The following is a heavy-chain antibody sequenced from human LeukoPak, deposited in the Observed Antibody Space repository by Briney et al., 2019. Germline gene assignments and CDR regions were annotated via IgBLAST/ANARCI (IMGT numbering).Heavy chain of an antibody. D-gene: IGHD4-17*01. J-gene: IGHJ4*02. CDR1: GFTFSSYW. CDR2: IKQDGSEK. V-gene: IGHV3-7*01. Sequence: GGSLRLSCAASGFTFSSYWMSWDRQAPGKGLEWVANIKQDGSEKYYVDSVKGRFTISRDNAKNSLYLQMNSLRAEDTAVYYCARDTHIHPVDYWGQGTLVTVSS. CDR3: ARDTHIHPVDY.